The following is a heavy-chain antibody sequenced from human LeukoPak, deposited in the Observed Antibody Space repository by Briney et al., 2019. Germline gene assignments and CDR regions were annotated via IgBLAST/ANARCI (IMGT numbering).Heavy chain of an antibody. CDR3: ASFNGLAAFDI. D-gene: IGHD2-8*01. CDR2: ISSSSSYI. V-gene: IGHV3-21*01. Sequence: PGGSLRLSCAASGFTFSNYAMNWVRQAPGKGLEWVSSISSSSSYIYYADSVKGRFTISRDNAKNSLYLQMNSLRAEDTAVYYCASFNGLAAFDIWGQGTMVTVSS. CDR1: GFTFSNYA. J-gene: IGHJ3*02.